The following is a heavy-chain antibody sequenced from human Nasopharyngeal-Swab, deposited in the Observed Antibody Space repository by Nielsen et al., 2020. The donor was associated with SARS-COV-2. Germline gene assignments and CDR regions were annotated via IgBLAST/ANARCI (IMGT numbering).Heavy chain of an antibody. V-gene: IGHV7-4-1*02. Sequence: ASVKVSCKASGYTFTNYALTWVRQAPGQGLKWMGWINTNTGNPTYAQGFTGRFVFSLDTSVSTAYLQISGLKSEDTAVYRCAREGDASVPGTLFDYWGQGTQVTVSS. CDR2: INTNTGNP. CDR1: GYTFTNYA. CDR3: AREGDASVPGTLFDY. D-gene: IGHD6-19*01. J-gene: IGHJ4*02.